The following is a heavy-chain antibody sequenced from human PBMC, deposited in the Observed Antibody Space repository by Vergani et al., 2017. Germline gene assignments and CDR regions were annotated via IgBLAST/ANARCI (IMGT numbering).Heavy chain of an antibody. CDR1: GYSISSGYY. V-gene: IGHV4-38-2*01. J-gene: IGHJ4*02. D-gene: IGHD1-26*01. CDR3: ARTADKWELPHRRYFDY. CDR2: IYTSGAT. Sequence: QVQLQESGPGLVKPSETLSLTCAVSGYSISSGYYWGWIRQPPGKGLEWIGSIYTSGATNYNPSLRSRAIMSVDASKKQFSLKLTSVTAADTAVYYCARTADKWELPHRRYFDYWGQGTLVTVSS.